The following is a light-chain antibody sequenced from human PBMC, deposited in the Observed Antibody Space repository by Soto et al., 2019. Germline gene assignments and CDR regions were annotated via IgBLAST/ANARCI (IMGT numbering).Light chain of an antibody. Sequence: DIQMTQSPSFVSASVGDRVTVTCRASQDISSWLAWYQQKPGKAPKLLIYTTSTLGSGVPSRFSGSRSETDFTLTISGLQPEDFATYYCQQANRFPITFGQGTRLEIK. CDR3: QQANRFPIT. J-gene: IGKJ5*01. V-gene: IGKV1-12*01. CDR2: TTS. CDR1: QDISSW.